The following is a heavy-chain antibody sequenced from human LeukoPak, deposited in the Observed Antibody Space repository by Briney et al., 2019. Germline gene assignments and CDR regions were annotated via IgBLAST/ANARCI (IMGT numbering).Heavy chain of an antibody. CDR1: GGTFTSYA. Sequence: SVKVSCKASGGTFTSYAISWVRQAPGQGLEWMGGIIPIFGTANYAQKFQGRVTITADKSTSTAYMELSSLRSEDTAVYYCARRRDFDWLGPNNWFDPWGQGTLVTVSS. CDR2: IIPIFGTA. V-gene: IGHV1-69*06. CDR3: ARRRDFDWLGPNNWFDP. D-gene: IGHD3-9*01. J-gene: IGHJ5*02.